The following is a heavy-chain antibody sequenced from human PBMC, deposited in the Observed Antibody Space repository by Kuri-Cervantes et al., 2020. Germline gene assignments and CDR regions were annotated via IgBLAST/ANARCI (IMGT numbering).Heavy chain of an antibody. Sequence: SETLSLTCTASGGSISSYYWSWIRQPPGKGLEWIGYIYYSGSTNYNPSLKSRVTISVDTSKNQFSLKLSSVTAADTAVYYCARGGWNGWRPFDYWGQGTLVTVSS. CDR1: GGSISSYY. V-gene: IGHV4-59*01. J-gene: IGHJ4*02. CDR3: ARGGWNGWRPFDY. CDR2: IYYSGST. D-gene: IGHD1-1*01.